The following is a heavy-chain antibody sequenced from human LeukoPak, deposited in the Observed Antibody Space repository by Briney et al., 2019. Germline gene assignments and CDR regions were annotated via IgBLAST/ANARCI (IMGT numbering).Heavy chain of an antibody. CDR1: GFTFSDYY. D-gene: IGHD3-22*01. CDR3: AREPQGDSSGYDAFDI. V-gene: IGHV3-11*06. CDR2: ISTTSSFT. Sequence: PGGSLRLSCAASGFTFSDYYMSWIRQAPGKGLEWVSYISTTSSFTKYADSVKGRFTISRDNAKNSLYLQMNSLRAEDTAVYYCAREPQGDSSGYDAFDIWGQGTMVTVSS. J-gene: IGHJ3*02.